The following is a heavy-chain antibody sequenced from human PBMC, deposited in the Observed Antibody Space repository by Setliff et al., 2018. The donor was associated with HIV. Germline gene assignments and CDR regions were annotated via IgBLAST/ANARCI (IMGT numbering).Heavy chain of an antibody. Sequence: ETLSLTCAVSGYSISSGYFWGWIRQPPGKGLEWIGSIYHSGSTYYNPSLKSRVTISVDTSKNQFSLKLSSVTAADSAVYYCARIVATITCYDYWGQGTLVTVSS. CDR2: IYHSGST. CDR3: ARIVATITCYDY. J-gene: IGHJ4*02. D-gene: IGHD5-12*01. V-gene: IGHV4-38-2*01. CDR1: GYSISSGYF.